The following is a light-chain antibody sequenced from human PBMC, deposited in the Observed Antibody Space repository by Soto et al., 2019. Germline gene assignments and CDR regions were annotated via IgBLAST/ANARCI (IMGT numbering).Light chain of an antibody. CDR2: KAS. CDR1: QSIDNW. J-gene: IGKJ1*01. CDR3: QQYNYYSRT. Sequence: DIQMTQSPSTLSASVGDGVTITCRASQSIDNWLAWYQQKPGKAPKLLIYKASSLQSGVSSRFSGSGSGTEFTLTISSLQTDDLATYYCQQYNYYSRTLGQGTKVDIK. V-gene: IGKV1-5*03.